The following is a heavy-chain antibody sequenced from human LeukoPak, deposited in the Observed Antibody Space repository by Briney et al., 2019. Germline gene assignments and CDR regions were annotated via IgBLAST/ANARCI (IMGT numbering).Heavy chain of an antibody. V-gene: IGHV3-23*01. CDR2: ISGSGGST. CDR1: GFTFSSYA. Sequence: GGSLRLSCAASGFTFSSYAMSWVRQAPGKGLEWVSAISGSGGSTYYADSVKGRFTISRDNSKNTLYLQMNSLRAEDTAVYYCAKGAYYDFWSGYYEYYFDYWGQGTLVTVSS. CDR3: AKGAYYDFWSGYYEYYFDY. D-gene: IGHD3-3*01. J-gene: IGHJ4*02.